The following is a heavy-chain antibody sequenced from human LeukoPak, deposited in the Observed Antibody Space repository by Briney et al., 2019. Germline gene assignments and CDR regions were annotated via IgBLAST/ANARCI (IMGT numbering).Heavy chain of an antibody. J-gene: IGHJ3*02. Sequence: PSETLSLTCTVSGGPIIGYYWTWIRQPPGKGLEWIGYIYTSGSTNYNPSLKSRVTISVDMSKNQFSLQLSSVTAADTAVYYCARQSCSSTSCPHRNVFDIWGQGTMVTVSP. D-gene: IGHD2-2*01. V-gene: IGHV4-4*09. CDR2: IYTSGST. CDR3: ARQSCSSTSCPHRNVFDI. CDR1: GGPIIGYY.